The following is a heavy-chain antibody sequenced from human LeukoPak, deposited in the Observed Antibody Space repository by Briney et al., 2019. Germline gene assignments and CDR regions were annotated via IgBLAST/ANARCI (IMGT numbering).Heavy chain of an antibody. CDR1: GGSFSGYY. J-gene: IGHJ4*02. Sequence: SETLSLTCAVYGGSFSGYYWSRIRQPPGKGLEWIGEINHSGSTNYNPSLKSRVTISVDTSKNQFSLKLSSVTAADTAVYYCARIIPSSSWYYSDYWGQGTLVTVSS. CDR3: ARIIPSSSWYYSDY. D-gene: IGHD6-13*01. CDR2: INHSGST. V-gene: IGHV4-34*01.